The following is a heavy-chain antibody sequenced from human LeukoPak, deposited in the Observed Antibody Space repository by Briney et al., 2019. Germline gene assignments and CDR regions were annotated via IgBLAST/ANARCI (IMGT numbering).Heavy chain of an antibody. V-gene: IGHV3-48*03. CDR3: XXXXXXXXXXXPGAFDY. Sequence: AXXFTXRSYEMNWVRQAPGKGXXWLSYITSSGTTIYYADSVKGRFTISRDNAKNSLYLKMNSLRAEDTAVYYXXXXXXXXXXXXPGAFDYWGQGILVTVSS. D-gene: IGHD3-10*01. CDR2: ITSSGTTI. CDR1: XFTXRSYE. J-gene: IGHJ4*02.